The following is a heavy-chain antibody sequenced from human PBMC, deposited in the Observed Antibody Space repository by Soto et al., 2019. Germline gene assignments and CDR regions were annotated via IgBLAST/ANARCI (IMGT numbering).Heavy chain of an antibody. Sequence: QVQLQQWGAGLLKPSETLSLTCAVYGASLSGYYWTWIRQPPGKGLEWIAEINESGSTNYSPSLKSRITISIVTSKYQFSPTLRSVTAADTAVYYCGGGRHYGSGSYSSRSGFQYYFYIDVWGKGTTVTVSS. D-gene: IGHD3-10*01. CDR3: GGGRHYGSGSYSSRSGFQYYFYIDV. CDR1: GASLSGYY. CDR2: INESGST. V-gene: IGHV4-34*01. J-gene: IGHJ6*03.